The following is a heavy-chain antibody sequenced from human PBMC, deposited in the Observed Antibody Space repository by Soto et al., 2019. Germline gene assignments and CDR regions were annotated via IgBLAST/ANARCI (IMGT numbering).Heavy chain of an antibody. V-gene: IGHV3-33*01. D-gene: IGHD7-27*01. J-gene: IGHJ6*02. CDR3: ARAPNRLYYYGMDV. CDR1: GFTFSSYG. Sequence: QVQLVESGGGVVQPGRSLRLSCAASGFTFSSYGMHWVRQAPGKGLEWVGVIWYDGSNKYYADSVKGRFTISRDNSKNTLYLQMNSLRAEDTAVYYCARAPNRLYYYGMDVWGQGTTVTVSS. CDR2: IWYDGSNK.